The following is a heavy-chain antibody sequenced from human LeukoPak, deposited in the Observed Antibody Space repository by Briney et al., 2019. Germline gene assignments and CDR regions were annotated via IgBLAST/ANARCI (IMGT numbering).Heavy chain of an antibody. D-gene: IGHD4-17*01. CDR2: IIPIFGTT. Sequence: ASVKVSCKASGGTFSNYALSWVRQAPGQGLEWMGGIIPIFGTTNYAQKFQGRVTITTDESTGTAYMELISLRSEDTAIYYCARDRATTVTKSFAFDIWGQGTMVTVSS. CDR1: GGTFSNYA. CDR3: ARDRATTVTKSFAFDI. J-gene: IGHJ3*02. V-gene: IGHV1-69*05.